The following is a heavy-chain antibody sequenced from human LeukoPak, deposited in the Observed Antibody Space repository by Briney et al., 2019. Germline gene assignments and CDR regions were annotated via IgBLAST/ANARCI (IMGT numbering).Heavy chain of an antibody. J-gene: IGHJ4*02. CDR1: GFTFSSYG. D-gene: IGHD6-19*01. CDR3: AKDHSSGWYSEPYFDY. CDR2: ISYDGSNK. Sequence: PGGSLRLSCAASGFTFSSYGMHWVRQAPGKGLEWVAVISYDGSNKYYADSVKGRFTISRDNSKNTLYLQMNSLRAEDTAVYYCAKDHSSGWYSEPYFDYWGQGTLVTVPS. V-gene: IGHV3-30*18.